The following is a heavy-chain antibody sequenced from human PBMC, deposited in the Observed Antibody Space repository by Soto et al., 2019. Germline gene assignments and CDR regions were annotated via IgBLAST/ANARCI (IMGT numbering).Heavy chain of an antibody. Sequence: SETLSLTCAVYGGSFSGYYWSWIRQPPGKGLEWIGEINHSGSTNYNPSLKSRVTISVDTSKNQFSLKLSSVTAADTAVYYCARGNSSWFDPWGQGTLVTVSS. J-gene: IGHJ5*02. CDR1: GGSFSGYY. CDR2: INHSGST. V-gene: IGHV4-34*01. CDR3: ARGNSSWFDP.